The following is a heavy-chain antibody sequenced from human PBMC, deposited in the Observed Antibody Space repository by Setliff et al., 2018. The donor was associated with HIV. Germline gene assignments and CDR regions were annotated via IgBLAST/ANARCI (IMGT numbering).Heavy chain of an antibody. V-gene: IGHV4-4*02. CDR1: GGSISSSNW. J-gene: IGHJ2*01. CDR2: SYHSGST. D-gene: IGHD2-15*01. CDR3: ARSCQSGRSDWYFDL. Sequence: PSETLSLTCAVSGGSISSSNWWTWVRQPPGKGLEWIGESYHSGSTNYNPSLKSRLTISLDKSKNQFSLKLTSVTAADTAIYFCARSCQSGRSDWYFDLWVPETLLVTVSS.